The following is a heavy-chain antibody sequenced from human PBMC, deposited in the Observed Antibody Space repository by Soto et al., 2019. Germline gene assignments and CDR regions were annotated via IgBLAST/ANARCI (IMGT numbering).Heavy chain of an antibody. D-gene: IGHD2-8*01. CDR3: ARGDSTDCSNGVCSFFYNHDMDV. V-gene: IGHV1-2*04. CDR1: GYSFTDYH. J-gene: IGHJ6*02. Sequence: GASVKVTCKASGYSFTDYHIHWVRQAPGQGIEWLGRINPKSGGTSTAQKFQGWVTMTTDTSISTASMELTRLTSDDTAIYFCARGDSTDCSNGVCSFFYNHDMDVWG. CDR2: INPKSGGT.